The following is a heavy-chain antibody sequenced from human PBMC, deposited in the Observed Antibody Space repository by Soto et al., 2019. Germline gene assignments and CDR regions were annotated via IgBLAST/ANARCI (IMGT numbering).Heavy chain of an antibody. Sequence: PSETLSLTCTVSGGSISSYYWSWIRQPPGKGLEWIGYIYYSGSTNYNPSLKSRATISVDTSKNQFSLKLSSVTAADTAVYYCARGGRGYSSSWFDPWGQGTLVTVSS. CDR3: ARGGRGYSSSWFDP. V-gene: IGHV4-59*01. CDR2: IYYSGST. J-gene: IGHJ5*02. D-gene: IGHD6-13*01. CDR1: GGSISSYY.